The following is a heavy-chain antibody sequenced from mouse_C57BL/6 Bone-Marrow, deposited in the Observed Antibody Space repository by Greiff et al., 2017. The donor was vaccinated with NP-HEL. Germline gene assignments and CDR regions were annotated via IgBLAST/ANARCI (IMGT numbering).Heavy chain of an antibody. Sequence: VQLQQPGTELVKPGASVKLSCKASGYTFTSYWMHWVKQRPGQGLEWIGNINPSNGGTNYNEKFKSKATLTVDKASSTAYMQLSSLTSEDSAVYYCARGGARRGYYFDYWGQGTTLTVSS. D-gene: IGHD3-1*01. CDR3: ARGGARRGYYFDY. V-gene: IGHV1-53*01. CDR2: INPSNGGT. CDR1: GYTFTSYW. J-gene: IGHJ2*01.